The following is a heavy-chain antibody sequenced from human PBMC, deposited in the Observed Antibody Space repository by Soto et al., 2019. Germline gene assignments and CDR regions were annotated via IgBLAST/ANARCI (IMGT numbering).Heavy chain of an antibody. V-gene: IGHV3-23*01. CDR2: ISGSGGST. CDR3: AKGRGYCSSTSCYVGSDY. CDR1: GFTFSSYA. D-gene: IGHD2-2*01. J-gene: IGHJ4*02. Sequence: EVQLLESGGGLVQPGGSLRLSCAASGFTFSSYAMSWVRQAPGKGLEWVSAISGSGGSTYYADSVKGRFTISRDNSKNTLSLQMNGLRAEDTAVYYCAKGRGYCSSTSCYVGSDYWGQGPLVTVSS.